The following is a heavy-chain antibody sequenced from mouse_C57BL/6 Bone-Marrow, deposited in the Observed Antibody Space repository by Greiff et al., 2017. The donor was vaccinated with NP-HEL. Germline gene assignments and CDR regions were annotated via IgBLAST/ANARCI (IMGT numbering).Heavy chain of an antibody. Sequence: VQLQQSGPGLVKPSQSLSLTCSVTGYSITSGYYWNWIRQFPGNKLEWMGYISYDGSNNYNPSLKNRISITRDTSKNQFFLKLNSVTTEGTAPYYCARGCFYCDFDVWGTGTTVTVSS. V-gene: IGHV3-6*01. J-gene: IGHJ1*03. CDR1: GYSITSGYY. CDR2: ISYDGSN. CDR3: ARGCFYCDFDV. D-gene: IGHD1-1*01.